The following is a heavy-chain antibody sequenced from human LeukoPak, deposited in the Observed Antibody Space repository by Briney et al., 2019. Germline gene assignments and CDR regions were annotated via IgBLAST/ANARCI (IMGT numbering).Heavy chain of an antibody. CDR3: ARDLWRVAARPYYYYGMDV. J-gene: IGHJ6*02. V-gene: IGHV1-69*04. D-gene: IGHD6-13*01. Sequence: GASVKVSCKASGGTFSSYAISWVRQAPGQGLEWMGRIIPILGIANYAQKFQGRVTITADKSTSTAYMELSSLRPEDTAVYYCARDLWRVAARPYYYYGMDVWGQGTTVTVSS. CDR1: GGTFSSYA. CDR2: IIPILGIA.